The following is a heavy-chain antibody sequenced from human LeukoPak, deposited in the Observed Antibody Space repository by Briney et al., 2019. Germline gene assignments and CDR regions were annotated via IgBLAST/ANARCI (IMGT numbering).Heavy chain of an antibody. D-gene: IGHD3-22*01. J-gene: IGHJ4*02. CDR2: IIPILGIA. Sequence: SVKVSCKASGGTFSSYAISWVRQAPGQGLEWMGRIIPILGIANYAQKFQGRVTITADKSTSTAYMELSSLRSEDTAVYYCARLSDSSGYQFDYWGQGTLVTVSS. CDR1: GGTFSSYA. CDR3: ARLSDSSGYQFDY. V-gene: IGHV1-69*04.